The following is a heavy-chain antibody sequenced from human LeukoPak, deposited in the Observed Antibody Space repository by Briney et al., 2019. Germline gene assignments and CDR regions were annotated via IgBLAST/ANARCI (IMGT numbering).Heavy chain of an antibody. Sequence: GGSLSLSYGVSGFNFKNYGMNWVGQAPRKGLAGVSTINTSGGRTYYADSVKGRFTISSDNSKNTLYLQMNSLRAEDTAVYDCTRREDCGGDCPYYFVYWGQGTLVTVSS. CDR3: TRREDCGGDCPYYFVY. D-gene: IGHD2-21*02. V-gene: IGHV3-23*01. CDR1: GFNFKNYG. J-gene: IGHJ4*02. CDR2: INTSGGRT.